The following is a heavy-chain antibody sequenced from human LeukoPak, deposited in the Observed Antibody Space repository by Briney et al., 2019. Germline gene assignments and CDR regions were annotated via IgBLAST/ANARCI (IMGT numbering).Heavy chain of an antibody. CDR3: ARDGGYCSSTSCYGWIDY. CDR1: GYTFTGYY. CDR2: INPNSGGT. D-gene: IGHD2-2*01. Sequence: GASVKVSCKASGYTFTGYYMHWVRQAPGQGLEWMGWINPNSGGTNYAQKFQGRVTMTRDTSTSTAYIELSRLRSDDTAVYYCARDGGYCSSTSCYGWIDYWGQGTLVTVSS. J-gene: IGHJ4*02. V-gene: IGHV1-2*02.